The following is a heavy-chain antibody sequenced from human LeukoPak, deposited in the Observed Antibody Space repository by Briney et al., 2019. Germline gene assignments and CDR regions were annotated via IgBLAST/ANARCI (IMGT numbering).Heavy chain of an antibody. Sequence: GGSLRLSCITSGFTFGDYGLSWFRQAPGKGLEWVTFIRSKAYGGTAEYAASVKGRFTISRDDSKSIALLQMNSLKTEDTAVYYCSTLSGAGFCSGGSCHWGQGTLVTVSS. D-gene: IGHD2-15*01. V-gene: IGHV3-49*03. J-gene: IGHJ4*02. CDR3: STLSGAGFCSGGSCH. CDR1: GFTFGDYG. CDR2: IRSKAYGGTA.